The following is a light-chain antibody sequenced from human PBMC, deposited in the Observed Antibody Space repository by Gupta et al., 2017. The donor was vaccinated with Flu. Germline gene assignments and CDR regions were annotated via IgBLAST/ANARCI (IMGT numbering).Light chain of an antibody. V-gene: IGLV2-14*04. CDR2: DVS. Sequence: SDVGGYNYVSWYQQHPGKAPKLMIYDVSNRPSGVSNRFSGSKSGNTASLTISGLQAEDEADYYCSSYTSSSTSRYVFGTGTKVTVL. J-gene: IGLJ1*01. CDR3: SSYTSSSTSRYV. CDR1: SDVGGYNY.